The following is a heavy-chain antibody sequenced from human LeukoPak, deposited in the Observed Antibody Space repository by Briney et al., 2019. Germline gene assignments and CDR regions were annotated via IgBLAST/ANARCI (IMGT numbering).Heavy chain of an antibody. CDR3: ARDLAAAGTP. D-gene: IGHD6-13*01. J-gene: IGHJ5*02. Sequence: ASVKVSCKASGYTFTSYAMHWVRQAPGQRLEWMGWINAGNGNTKYSQKFQGRVTITRDTSTSTAYMELRSLRSDDTAVYYCARDLAAAGTPWGQGTLVTVSS. CDR1: GYTFTSYA. CDR2: INAGNGNT. V-gene: IGHV1-3*01.